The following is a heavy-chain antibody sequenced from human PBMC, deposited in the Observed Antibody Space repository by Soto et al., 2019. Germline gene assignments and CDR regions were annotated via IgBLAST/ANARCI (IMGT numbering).Heavy chain of an antibody. J-gene: IGHJ5*02. D-gene: IGHD3-3*01. Sequence: GASVKVSCKASGYTFTSYDINWVRQATGQGLEWMGWMNPNSGNTGYAQKFQGRVTMTTDTSTSTAYMELRSLRSDDTAVYYCARENQDFWSGLLVDPWGQGTLVTVSS. CDR3: ARENQDFWSGLLVDP. V-gene: IGHV1-8*01. CDR1: GYTFTSYD. CDR2: MNPNSGNT.